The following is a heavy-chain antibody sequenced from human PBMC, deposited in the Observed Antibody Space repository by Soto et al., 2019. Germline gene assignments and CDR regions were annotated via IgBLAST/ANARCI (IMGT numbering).Heavy chain of an antibody. CDR3: AREPTTSMVRGVIIGPLDY. CDR2: IYYSGST. D-gene: IGHD3-10*01. J-gene: IGHJ4*02. V-gene: IGHV4-59*12. CDR1: GLSIISYY. Sequence: NPLETLSLTCTVLGLSIISYYLSWIRHPPRKGVEWIGYIYYSGSTNYNPSLKSRVTISVDNSKNTLYLQMNSLRAEDTAVYYCAREPTTSMVRGVIIGPLDYWGQGTLVTVSS.